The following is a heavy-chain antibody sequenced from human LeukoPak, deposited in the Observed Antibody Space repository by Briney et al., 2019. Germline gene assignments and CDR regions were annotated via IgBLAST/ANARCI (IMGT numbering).Heavy chain of an antibody. D-gene: IGHD6-19*01. Sequence: PSETLSLTCTVSGGSISSYYWSWIRQPPGKGLEWIGYISYNGNTNYNPSLKSRVTISVDTSKNQFSLKLTSVIAADTAVYYCARGGRPYSSFDPWGQGTLVTVSS. CDR2: ISYNGNT. CDR3: ARGGRPYSSFDP. J-gene: IGHJ5*02. V-gene: IGHV4-59*01. CDR1: GGSISSYY.